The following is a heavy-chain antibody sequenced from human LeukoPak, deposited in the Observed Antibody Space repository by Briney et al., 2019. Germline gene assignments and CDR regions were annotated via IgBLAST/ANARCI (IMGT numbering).Heavy chain of an antibody. J-gene: IGHJ4*02. V-gene: IGHV3-23*01. D-gene: IGHD3-9*01. CDR2: ISGSGGST. CDR3: AKGTYYDILTGAPGFDY. Sequence: GGSLRLSCAASGFTFSSYGMSWVRQAPGKGLEWVSAISGSGGSTYYADSVKGRFTISRDNSKNTLYLQMNSLRAEDTAVYYCAKGTYYDILTGAPGFDYWGQGTLVTVSS. CDR1: GFTFSSYG.